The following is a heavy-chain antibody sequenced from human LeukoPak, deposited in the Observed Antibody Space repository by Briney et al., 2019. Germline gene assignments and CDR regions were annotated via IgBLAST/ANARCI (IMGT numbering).Heavy chain of an antibody. D-gene: IGHD3-16*01. V-gene: IGHV1-2*02. CDR1: GYTFTTNY. CDR2: INPRSGGT. J-gene: IGHJ4*02. CDR3: ARSHDYVWGSYDFDY. Sequence: GASVKVSCKASGYTFTTNYMHWVRQAPGQGLEWMGWINPRSGGTKYAQKFQGRVTMTRDTSISTAYMDLSRLRPDDTAVYYCARSHDYVWGSYDFDYWGQGTLVTVSS.